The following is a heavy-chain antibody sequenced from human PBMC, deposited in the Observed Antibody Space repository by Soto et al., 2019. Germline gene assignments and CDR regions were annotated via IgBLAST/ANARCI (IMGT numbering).Heavy chain of an antibody. CDR3: ARDRHCSGGSCYVFDP. Sequence: SETLSLTCAVSGGSISSGGYSWSWIRQPPGKGLEWIGYIYHSGSTYYNPSLKSRVTISVDRSKNQFSLKLSSVTAADTAVYYCARDRHCSGGSCYVFDPWGQGTLVTVSS. J-gene: IGHJ5*02. V-gene: IGHV4-30-2*01. CDR2: IYHSGST. D-gene: IGHD2-15*01. CDR1: GGSISSGGYS.